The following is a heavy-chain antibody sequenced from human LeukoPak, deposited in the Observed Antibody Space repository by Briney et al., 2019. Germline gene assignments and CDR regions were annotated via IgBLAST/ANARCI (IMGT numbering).Heavy chain of an antibody. CDR1: GYTFTSYY. D-gene: IGHD2-21*02. Sequence: ASVKVSCKAFGYTFTSYYMHWVRQAPGQGLEWMGIINPSGGSTSYAQKFQGRVTMTRDTSTSTVYMGLSSLRSEDTAVYYCARDGRVVVTAIHWFDPWGQGTLVTVSS. V-gene: IGHV1-46*01. J-gene: IGHJ5*02. CDR3: ARDGRVVVTAIHWFDP. CDR2: INPSGGST.